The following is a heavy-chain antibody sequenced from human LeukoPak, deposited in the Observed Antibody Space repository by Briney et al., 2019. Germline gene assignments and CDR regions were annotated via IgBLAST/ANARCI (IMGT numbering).Heavy chain of an antibody. CDR2: ISGSGGST. J-gene: IGHJ6*02. CDR1: GFTFSSYA. CDR3: ARGFVTVVRGGMSV. D-gene: IGHD3-10*01. V-gene: IGHV3-23*01. Sequence: GGSLRLSCAASGFTFSSYAMSWVRQAPGKGLEWVSAISGSGGSTYYADSVKGRFTISRHNSKNTLYLQMNSLRAEDTAVYYCARGFVTVVRGGMSVWGQGTTVTVSS.